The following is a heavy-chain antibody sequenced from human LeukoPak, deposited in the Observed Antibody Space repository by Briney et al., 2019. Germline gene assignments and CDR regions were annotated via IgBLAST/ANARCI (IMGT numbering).Heavy chain of an antibody. Sequence: GESLKISCKGSGNNFTRYWIGWVRQMPGKGLEWMEIIYPGDSDTRYSPSFQGRVTISADKSISTAYLQWTSLEASDTAMYYCARTSAIAGTRVDYWGQGTLVTVSS. CDR3: ARTSAIAGTRVDY. V-gene: IGHV5-51*01. J-gene: IGHJ4*02. CDR2: IYPGDSDT. D-gene: IGHD6-19*01. CDR1: GNNFTRYW.